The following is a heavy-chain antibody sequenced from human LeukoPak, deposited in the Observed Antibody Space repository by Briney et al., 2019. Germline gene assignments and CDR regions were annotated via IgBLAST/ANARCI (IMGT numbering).Heavy chain of an antibody. D-gene: IGHD3-10*01. J-gene: IGHJ5*02. CDR3: ARPPKGLLWFGELITPDTDNWFDP. CDR1: GYTFTGYY. CDR2: INPNSGGT. V-gene: IGHV1-2*06. Sequence: ASVKVSCKASGYTFTGYYMHWVRQAPGQGLEWMGRINPNSGGTNYAQKFQGRVTMTRDTSISTGYMELSRLRSDDTAVYYCARPPKGLLWFGELITPDTDNWFDPWGQGTLVIVSS.